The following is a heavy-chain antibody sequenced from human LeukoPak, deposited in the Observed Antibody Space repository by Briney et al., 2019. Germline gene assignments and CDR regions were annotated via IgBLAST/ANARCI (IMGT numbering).Heavy chain of an antibody. CDR3: ARTDTGGHRPLFY. J-gene: IGHJ4*02. D-gene: IGHD5-18*01. CDR2: IYHTGST. CDR1: GGSIASSAL. V-gene: IGHV4-4*02. Sequence: SETLSLTCGVSGGSIASSALWSWVCPPPGKGLEWIGEIYHTGSTNYNPSFRSRVTISVDKSKNQFSLRLNSVTAADTAVYYCARTDTGGHRPLFYWGQGTLVIVSS.